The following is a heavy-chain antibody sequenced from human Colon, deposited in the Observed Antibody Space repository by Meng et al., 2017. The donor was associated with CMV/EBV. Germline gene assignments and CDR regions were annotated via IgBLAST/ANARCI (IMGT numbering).Heavy chain of an antibody. J-gene: IGHJ6*02. Sequence: ASVKVSCKASGYSFSGYYIHWVRQAPGPGLEWIGSINPKSGGIKYAQKFQGRVTMTTDTSINTAYMELSSLRSEDTAVYYCAREWGVVPAAIYYYYGMDVWGQGTTVTVSS. D-gene: IGHD2-2*01. V-gene: IGHV1-2*02. CDR3: AREWGVVPAAIYYYYGMDV. CDR1: GYSFSGYY. CDR2: INPKSGGI.